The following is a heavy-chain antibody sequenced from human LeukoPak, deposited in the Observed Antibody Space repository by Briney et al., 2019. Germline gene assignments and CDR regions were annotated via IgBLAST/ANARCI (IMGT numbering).Heavy chain of an antibody. CDR2: MNPNSGNT. V-gene: IGHV1-8*01. CDR1: GYTFTSYD. J-gene: IGHJ6*02. CDR3: AGGAVVPAAMSPYYYYGMDV. Sequence: AASVKVSCKASGYTFTSYDINWVRQATGQGLEWMGWMNPNSGNTGYAQKFQGRVTMTRNTSISTAYMELSSLRSEDTAVYYCAGGAVVPAAMSPYYYYGMDVWGQGTTVTVSS. D-gene: IGHD2-2*01.